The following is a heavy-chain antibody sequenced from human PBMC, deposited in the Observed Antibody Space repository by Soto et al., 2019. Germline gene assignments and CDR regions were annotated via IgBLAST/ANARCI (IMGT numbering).Heavy chain of an antibody. J-gene: IGHJ4*02. CDR2: LWYDGSNE. CDR1: GFTFSDFG. Sequence: QVQLVESGGGVVQPGTSLKLSCAASGFTFSDFGMHWVRQAPGKGLEWVAVLWYDGSNEYYADSMKGRFTISRDNSKNTLYLQMNSLGAEDTALYYCARGRNYGAGTYISYYFDFWGQGTLVTVSS. CDR3: ARGRNYGAGTYISYYFDF. V-gene: IGHV3-33*01. D-gene: IGHD3-10*01.